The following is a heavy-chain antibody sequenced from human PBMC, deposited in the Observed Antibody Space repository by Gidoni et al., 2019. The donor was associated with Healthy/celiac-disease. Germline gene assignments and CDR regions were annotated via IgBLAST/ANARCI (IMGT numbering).Heavy chain of an antibody. CDR2: IIPIFGTA. D-gene: IGHD3-22*01. J-gene: IGHJ1*01. Sequence: QVQLVQSGAEVKKPGSSVKVSCKASGRTFSSYAISWVRQAPGQGLEWMGGIIPIFGTANYAQKFQGRVTITADESTSTAYMELSSLRSEDTAVYYCARDPPDSSGYPIAEYFQHWGQGTLVTVSS. V-gene: IGHV1-69*01. CDR3: ARDPPDSSGYPIAEYFQH. CDR1: GRTFSSYA.